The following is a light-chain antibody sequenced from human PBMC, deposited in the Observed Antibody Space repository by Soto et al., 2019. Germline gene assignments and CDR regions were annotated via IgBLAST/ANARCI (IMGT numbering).Light chain of an antibody. CDR1: QSVSSSY. Sequence: EIVLTQSPGTLSLSPGERATLSCRASQSVSSSYLAWYQQKPGQAPRLLIYGASSRATGIPDRFSGSGSGTDFTLTISTLEPEDFAVYYWQEYGSAPWTFGQGTKEEIK. V-gene: IGKV3-20*01. CDR3: QEYGSAPWT. J-gene: IGKJ1*01. CDR2: GAS.